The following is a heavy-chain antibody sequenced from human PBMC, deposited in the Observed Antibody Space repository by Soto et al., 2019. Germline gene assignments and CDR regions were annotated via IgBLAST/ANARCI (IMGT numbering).Heavy chain of an antibody. Sequence: ASVKVSCKAIGYSFTSHYMHWVRQAPGQGLEWMGTIYPGGVNIGYAQKFKGRVTMTKDTSTSTVYMELNSLTSEDTAVYYCARDLGSSWYPEYFQHWGQGTLVTVSS. V-gene: IGHV1-46*01. CDR1: GYSFTSHY. D-gene: IGHD6-13*01. CDR3: ARDLGSSWYPEYFQH. J-gene: IGHJ1*01. CDR2: IYPGGVNI.